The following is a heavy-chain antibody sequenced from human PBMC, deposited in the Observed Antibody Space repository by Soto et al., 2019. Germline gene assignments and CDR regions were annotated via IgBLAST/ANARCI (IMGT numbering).Heavy chain of an antibody. D-gene: IGHD3-9*01. J-gene: IGHJ4*02. CDR3: ARTRGLGPFDY. V-gene: IGHV1-69*10. Sequence: ASVKVSCKASGGTFSSYTISWVRQAPGQGLEWMGGIIPILGIANYAQKFQGRVTITADKSTSTAYMELSSLRSEDTAVYYCARTRGLGPFDYWGQGTLVTVSS. CDR2: IIPILGIA. CDR1: GGTFSSYT.